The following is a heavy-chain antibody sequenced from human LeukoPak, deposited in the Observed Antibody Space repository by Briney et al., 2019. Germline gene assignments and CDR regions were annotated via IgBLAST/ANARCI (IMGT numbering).Heavy chain of an antibody. CDR1: GGSISSGGYY. D-gene: IGHD3-10*01. J-gene: IGHJ6*02. Sequence: SETLSLTCTVSGGSISSGGYYWSWIRQHPGKGLEWIGYIYYSGSTYYNPSLKGRVTISVDTSKNQFSLKLSSVTAADTAVYYCARDRGPDYYYYGMDVWGQGTTVTVSS. CDR2: IYYSGST. CDR3: ARDRGPDYYYYGMDV. V-gene: IGHV4-31*03.